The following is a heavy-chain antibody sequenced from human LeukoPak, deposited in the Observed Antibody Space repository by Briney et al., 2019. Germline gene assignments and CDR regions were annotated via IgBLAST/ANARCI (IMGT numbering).Heavy chain of an antibody. CDR2: IYCSGST. J-gene: IGHJ5*02. CDR3: ARTLYDILTASYFGSSQLFDA. CDR1: GRSIRSTDYY. V-gene: IGHV4-39*01. D-gene: IGHD3-9*01. Sequence: SETLSLTCTVSGRSIRSTDYYWGWVRQPPGKGLEWIGSIYCSGSTYYNPSLKRRVTISVDTYKNQFPLKLSSVTAADTAVYYSARTLYDILTASYFGSSQLFDAWGQGTLVTASS.